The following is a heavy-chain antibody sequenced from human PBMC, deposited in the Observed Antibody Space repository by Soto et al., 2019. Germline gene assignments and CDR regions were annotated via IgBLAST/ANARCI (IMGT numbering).Heavy chain of an antibody. CDR3: ARGQRFSDSFDP. Sequence: SETLSLTCTVSGGAISGYYWTWVRQPAGKGLEWIGRIYSSGGTKYNPSLKRRVDMSLDMSKNQFSLRLSSVTAADTAVYYCARGQRFSDSFDPWGQGTLVTVPQ. D-gene: IGHD3-3*01. V-gene: IGHV4-4*07. CDR2: IYSSGGT. J-gene: IGHJ5*02. CDR1: GGAISGYY.